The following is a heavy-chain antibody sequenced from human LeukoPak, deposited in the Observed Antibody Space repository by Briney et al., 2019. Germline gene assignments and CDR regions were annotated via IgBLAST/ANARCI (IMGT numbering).Heavy chain of an antibody. CDR2: IIPIFATA. D-gene: IGHD3-10*01. CDR3: ARGAGSVAFGI. CDR1: GGTFTSYA. J-gene: IGHJ3*02. Sequence: ASVKLSCKASGGTFTSYALSWVRQAPGQGLEWMGGIIPIFATANYAQKFQGRVTLTADDATNTAYMDLSSMRSEDTAVYYCARGAGSVAFGIWGQGTVVTVSS. V-gene: IGHV1-69*01.